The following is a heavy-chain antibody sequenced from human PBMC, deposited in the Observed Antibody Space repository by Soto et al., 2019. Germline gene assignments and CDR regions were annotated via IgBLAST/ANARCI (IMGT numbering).Heavy chain of an antibody. J-gene: IGHJ5*02. CDR2: IYYSGST. CDR3: ARIYSIAAATNWFDP. CDR1: GGSISSYY. D-gene: IGHD6-13*01. Sequence: ASETLSLTCTVSGGSISSYYWSWIRQPPGKGLEWIGYIYYSGSTNYNPSLKSRVTISVDTSKNQFSLKLSSVTAADTAVYYCARIYSIAAATNWFDPWGQGTLVTVS. V-gene: IGHV4-59*01.